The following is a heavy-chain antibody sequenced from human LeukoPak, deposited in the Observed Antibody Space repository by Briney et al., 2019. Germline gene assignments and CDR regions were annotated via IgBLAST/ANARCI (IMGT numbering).Heavy chain of an antibody. CDR2: IKLDGSEK. D-gene: IGHD3-3*01. Sequence: TGGSLRLSCVASGFTFGKYWMSWVSQAPGKGLEWVANIKLDGSEKNYVDSVKGRFTISRDNTKNSLYLQMNSLRVEDTAVFYCARDQYDTWSRRGNFDSWGQGTLVIVSS. V-gene: IGHV3-7*03. J-gene: IGHJ4*02. CDR3: ARDQYDTWSRRGNFDS. CDR1: GFTFGKYW.